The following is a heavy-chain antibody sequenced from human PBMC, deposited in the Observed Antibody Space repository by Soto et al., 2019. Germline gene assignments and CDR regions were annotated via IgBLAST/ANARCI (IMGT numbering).Heavy chain of an antibody. CDR3: ARTAAAGKYYYGMDV. Sequence: PGESLKISCKASGYSFTTYWISWVRQMPGKGLEWMGRIDPSDSYTDYSPSFQGHVTISADKSISTAYLQWSSLKASDTAMYYCARTAAAGKYYYGMDVWGQGTTVTVSS. CDR1: GYSFTTYW. V-gene: IGHV5-10-1*01. J-gene: IGHJ6*02. D-gene: IGHD6-13*01. CDR2: IDPSDSYT.